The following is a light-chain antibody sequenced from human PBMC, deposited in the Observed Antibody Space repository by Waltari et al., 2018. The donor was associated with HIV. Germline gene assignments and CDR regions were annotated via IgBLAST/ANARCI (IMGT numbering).Light chain of an antibody. J-gene: IGLJ3*02. CDR1: SSNIGSNF. CDR2: RNN. Sequence: QSVLTQPTSASGPPGHSVTISCSGSSSNIGSNFVYWYQQLPGAAPKLLIYRNNQRPSGVPDRFSGSKSGTSASRAISGPLSEDEADYYCAAWDDSLREVFGGGTKLTVL. CDR3: AAWDDSLREV. V-gene: IGLV1-47*01.